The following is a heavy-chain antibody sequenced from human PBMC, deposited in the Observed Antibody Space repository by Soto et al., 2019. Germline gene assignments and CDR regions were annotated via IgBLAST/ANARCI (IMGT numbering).Heavy chain of an antibody. J-gene: IGHJ4*02. CDR3: AGRSGSSDY. V-gene: IGHV3-30*04. Sequence: QVQLVESGGGVVQPGRSLRLPCAASGFTFSNYTMHWVRQAPGKGLEWVTLISYDEIDKYYADAVKGRFTISRDNSKNTLFLQMDSLRAEDTAVYYCAGRSGSSDYWGQGTLVTVSS. CDR1: GFTFSNYT. D-gene: IGHD3-10*01. CDR2: ISYDEIDK.